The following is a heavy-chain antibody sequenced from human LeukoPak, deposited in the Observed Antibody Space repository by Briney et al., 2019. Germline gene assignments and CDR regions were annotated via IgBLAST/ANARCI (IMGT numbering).Heavy chain of an antibody. D-gene: IGHD3-22*01. CDR1: GYTFTSYG. J-gene: IGHJ4*02. Sequence: ASVKVSCKASGYTFTSYGMSWVRQAPGQGLEWMGWISAYNGNTNYAQKLQRRVTMTTDTSTSTAYMELRRLRSDDTAVYYCARETRNYYDSSGYYTEHFDYWGQGTLVTVSS. V-gene: IGHV1-18*01. CDR3: ARETRNYYDSSGYYTEHFDY. CDR2: ISAYNGNT.